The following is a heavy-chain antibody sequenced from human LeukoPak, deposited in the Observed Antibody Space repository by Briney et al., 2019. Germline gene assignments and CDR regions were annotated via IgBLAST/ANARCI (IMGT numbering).Heavy chain of an antibody. CDR1: GGSFSGYY. CDR3: ARGDYYYDSSQYFDY. Sequence: SETLSLTCAVYGGSFSGYYWSWIRQPPGKGLEWIREINHSGSTNYNPSLKSRVTISVDTSKNQFSLKLSSVTAADTAVYYCARGDYYYDSSQYFDYWGQGTLVTVSS. J-gene: IGHJ4*02. D-gene: IGHD3-22*01. V-gene: IGHV4-34*01. CDR2: INHSGST.